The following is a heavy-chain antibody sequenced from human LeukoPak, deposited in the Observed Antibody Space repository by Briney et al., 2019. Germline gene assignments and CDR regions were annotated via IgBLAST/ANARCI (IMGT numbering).Heavy chain of an antibody. CDR3: ARGTWGFGY. J-gene: IGHJ4*02. CDR2: IYTGGST. D-gene: IGHD3-16*01. V-gene: IGHV4-61*02. CDR1: GGSISSGSYY. Sequence: PSQTLSLTCTVSGGSISSGSYYWSWIRQPAGKGLEWIGRIYTGGSTNYNPSLKSRVTISVDTSKNQFSLNLSSVTAADTAVYYCARGTWGFGYWGQGTLVTVSS.